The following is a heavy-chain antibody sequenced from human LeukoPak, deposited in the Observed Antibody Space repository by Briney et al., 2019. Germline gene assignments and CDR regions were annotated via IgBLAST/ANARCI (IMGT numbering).Heavy chain of an antibody. CDR2: IKQDGSEK. CDR1: GFTFSSYW. CDR3: AKGMAPHYYYYMDV. J-gene: IGHJ6*03. Sequence: GGSLRLSCAASGFTFSSYWMSWVRQAPGKGLEWVANIKQDGSEKYYVDSVKGRFTISRDNAKNSLYLQMNSLRAEDTALYYCAKGMAPHYYYYMDVWGKGTTVTISS. V-gene: IGHV3-7*03. D-gene: IGHD2-8*01.